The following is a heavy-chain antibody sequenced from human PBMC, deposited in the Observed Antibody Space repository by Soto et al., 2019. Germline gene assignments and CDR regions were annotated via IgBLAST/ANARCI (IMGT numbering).Heavy chain of an antibody. J-gene: IGHJ5*02. CDR3: ARGLVVVAATPSYNWFDP. Sequence: SETLSLTCAVYGGSFSGYYWSWIRQPPGKGLEWIGEINHSGSTNYNPSLKSRVTISVDTSKNQFSLKLSSVTAADTAVYYCARGLVVVAATPSYNWFDPWGQGTLVTVSS. V-gene: IGHV4-34*01. CDR1: GGSFSGYY. CDR2: INHSGST. D-gene: IGHD2-15*01.